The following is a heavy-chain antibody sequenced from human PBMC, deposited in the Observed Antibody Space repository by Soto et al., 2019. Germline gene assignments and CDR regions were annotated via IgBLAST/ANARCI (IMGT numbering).Heavy chain of an antibody. Sequence: QVQLVESGGGVVQPGRSLRLSCAASGFTFSSYGMHWVRQAPGKGLEWVAVISYDGSNKYYADSVKGRFTISRDNSKNTLYMQMNSLRAEDTAVYYCAKDLNAHRHLVGATTGYWGQGTLVTVSS. CDR1: GFTFSSYG. CDR3: AKDLNAHRHLVGATTGY. V-gene: IGHV3-30*18. J-gene: IGHJ4*02. CDR2: ISYDGSNK. D-gene: IGHD1-26*01.